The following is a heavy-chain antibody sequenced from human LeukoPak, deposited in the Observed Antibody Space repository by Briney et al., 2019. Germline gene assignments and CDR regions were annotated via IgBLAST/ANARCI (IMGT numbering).Heavy chain of an antibody. Sequence: ASVKVSCKASGYTFTSYGISWVRQAPGQGLEWMGWISAYNGNTNYAQKLQGRVTMTTDTSTSTAYMELRSLRSDDTAVYYCASVEGYSSGWYYFDYWGQRTLVTVSS. D-gene: IGHD6-19*01. CDR2: ISAYNGNT. V-gene: IGHV1-18*01. J-gene: IGHJ4*02. CDR3: ASVEGYSSGWYYFDY. CDR1: GYTFTSYG.